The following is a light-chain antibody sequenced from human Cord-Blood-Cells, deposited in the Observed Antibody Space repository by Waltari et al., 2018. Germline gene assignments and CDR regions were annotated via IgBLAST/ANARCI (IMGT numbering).Light chain of an antibody. CDR3: SSYTSSSTYV. J-gene: IGLJ1*01. V-gene: IGLV2-14*01. CDR1: SSDLGGYNY. CDR2: EVS. Sequence: QSALTQPASVSGSPGQSTTLSCTGTSSDLGGYNYVSWYQQHPGKAPKLMIYEVSNRPSGVSNRFSGSKSGNTASLTISGLQAEDEADYYCSSYTSSSTYVFGTGTKVTVL.